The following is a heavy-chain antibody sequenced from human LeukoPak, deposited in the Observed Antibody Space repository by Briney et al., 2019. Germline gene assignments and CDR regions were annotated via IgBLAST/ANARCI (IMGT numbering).Heavy chain of an antibody. D-gene: IGHD1-26*01. V-gene: IGHV4-59*11. CDR3: ARDGYSGSSLFDS. CDR2: IYHSGIT. CDR1: GGSSTSHF. Sequence: SETLSLTYTVSGGSSTSHFWSWIRQPPGKGLEWIGYIYHSGITNYNPSLKSRVTISVDTSKNQFSLELSSVTAADTAVYYCARDGYSGSSLFDSWGQGTLVTVSS. J-gene: IGHJ4*02.